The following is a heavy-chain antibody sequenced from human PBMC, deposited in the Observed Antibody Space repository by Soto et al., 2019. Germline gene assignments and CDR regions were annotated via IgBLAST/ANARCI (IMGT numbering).Heavy chain of an antibody. J-gene: IGHJ4*02. CDR3: ARARCGGDCYTFDY. D-gene: IGHD2-21*02. CDR1: GGTFSSYA. Sequence: GASVKVSCKASGGTFSSYAIRWVRQAPGQGLEWMGGIIPIFGTANYAQKFQGRVTITADKSTSTAYMELSSLRSEDTAVYYCARARCGGDCYTFDYWGQGTLVTVYS. CDR2: IIPIFGTA. V-gene: IGHV1-69*06.